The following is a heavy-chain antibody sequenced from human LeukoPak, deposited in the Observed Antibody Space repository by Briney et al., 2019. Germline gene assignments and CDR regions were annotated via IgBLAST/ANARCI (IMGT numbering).Heavy chain of an antibody. CDR1: GFTFSSYA. D-gene: IGHD3-9*01. V-gene: IGHV3-23*01. CDR3: AKGDRYFDWLLSRLSYDY. J-gene: IGHJ4*02. Sequence: GGSLRLSCAASGFTFSSYAMSWVRQAPGKGLEWVSAISGSGGSTYYADSVKGRFTISRDNSKNTLYLQMSSLRAEDTAVYYCAKGDRYFDWLLSRLSYDYWGQGTLVTVSS. CDR2: ISGSGGST.